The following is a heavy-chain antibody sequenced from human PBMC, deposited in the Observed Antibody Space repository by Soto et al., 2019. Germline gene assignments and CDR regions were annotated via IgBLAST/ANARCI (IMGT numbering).Heavy chain of an antibody. Sequence: GGPLTLSCAAFGFTFSCYVMLWVRQALGKGLEWVAVISYDGSNKYYADSVKGRFTISRDNSKNTLYLQMNSPRAEDTSVYYCAKVYGSGSYYYYYYMDVWGKGTTVTVSS. J-gene: IGHJ6*03. CDR3: AKVYGSGSYYYYYYMDV. CDR2: ISYDGSNK. CDR1: GFTFSCYV. D-gene: IGHD3-10*01. V-gene: IGHV3-30*18.